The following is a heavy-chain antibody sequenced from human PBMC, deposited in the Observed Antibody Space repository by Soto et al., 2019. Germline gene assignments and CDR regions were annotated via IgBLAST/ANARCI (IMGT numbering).Heavy chain of an antibody. CDR2: MTYDGATE. J-gene: IGHJ3*01. CDR3: ARVRLSIAVNDALDV. V-gene: IGHV3-30*14. CDR1: GFTFSDYV. D-gene: IGHD3-3*02. Sequence: QVRLVESGGGVVQPGTSLRLSCAASGFTFSDYVIHWVRQAAGKGLEWVASMTYDGATEYYADSVKGRFTMSRDNSKRALSLQMNSLRSDDTAVYYCARVRLSIAVNDALDVWGQGTTVTVSS.